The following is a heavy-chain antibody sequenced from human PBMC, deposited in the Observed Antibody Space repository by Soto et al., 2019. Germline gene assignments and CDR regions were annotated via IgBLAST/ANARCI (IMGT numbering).Heavy chain of an antibody. V-gene: IGHV3-23*01. CDR3: AKDHIVTTNAY. J-gene: IGHJ4*02. D-gene: IGHD5-12*01. CDR2: ISGSGSST. Sequence: EVQLLESGGGLVQPGGSLRLSCAASGFTFSSYVMSWVRQAPGKGLEWVSTISGSGSSTYYADSVKGRFTISRDNSKNTVYLQMHSLRAEDTAIYYCAKDHIVTTNAYWGQGTLVTVSS. CDR1: GFTFSSYV.